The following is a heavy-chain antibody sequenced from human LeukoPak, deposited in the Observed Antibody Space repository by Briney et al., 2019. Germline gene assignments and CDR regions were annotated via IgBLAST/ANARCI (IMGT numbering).Heavy chain of an antibody. V-gene: IGHV3-23*01. CDR1: GFTFSNYA. Sequence: GGSLRLSCAASGFTFSNYAMSWVRQPPGKGLEWVSAISGSGGSTYYADSVKGRFTISRDNAKNTLYLQMNSLRAEDTAVYYCAKDGQPGYVMDVWGQGTTVTVSS. CDR2: ISGSGGST. J-gene: IGHJ6*02. CDR3: AKDGQPGYVMDV.